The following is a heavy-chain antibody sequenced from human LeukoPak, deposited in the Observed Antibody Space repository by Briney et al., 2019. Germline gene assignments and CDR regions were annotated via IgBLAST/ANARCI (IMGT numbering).Heavy chain of an antibody. J-gene: IGHJ4*02. CDR3: ARVPPSAHQLLSSDY. D-gene: IGHD2-2*01. CDR2: INPSGGST. Sequence: ASVKVSCKASGYTFTSYYMHWVRQAPGQGLEWMGIINPSGGSTSYAQKFQGRVTMTTDTTTTTAYMELRSLRSDDTAVYYCARVPPSAHQLLSSDYWGQGTQVTVSS. CDR1: GYTFTSYY. V-gene: IGHV1-46*01.